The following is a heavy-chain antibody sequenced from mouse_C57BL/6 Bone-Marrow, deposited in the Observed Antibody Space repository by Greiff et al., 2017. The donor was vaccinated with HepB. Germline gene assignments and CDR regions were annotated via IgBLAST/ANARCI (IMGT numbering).Heavy chain of an antibody. CDR3: ARGPYYGSSFHWYFDV. D-gene: IGHD1-1*01. J-gene: IGHJ1*03. Sequence: EVQRVESEGGLVQPGSSMKLSCTASGFTFSDYYMAWVRQVPEKGLEWVANINYDGSSTYYLDSLKSRFIISRDNAKNILYLQMSSLKSEDTATYYCARGPYYGSSFHWYFDVWGTGTTVTVSS. V-gene: IGHV5-16*01. CDR2: INYDGSST. CDR1: GFTFSDYY.